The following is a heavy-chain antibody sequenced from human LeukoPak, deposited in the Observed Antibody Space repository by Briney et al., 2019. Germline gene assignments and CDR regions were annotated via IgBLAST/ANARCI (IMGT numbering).Heavy chain of an antibody. CDR3: IKVIMFAFDI. CDR1: GFTFSNYA. Sequence: PGGSLRLSCAASGFTFSNYAMSWVRQAPGKGLEWVSAISGSGGSTYYADSVKGRFTTSRDNSKNTLYLQMNSLRAEDTAVYFCIKVIMFAFDIWGQGTMVTVSS. V-gene: IGHV3-23*01. CDR2: ISGSGGST. D-gene: IGHD3-10*02. J-gene: IGHJ3*02.